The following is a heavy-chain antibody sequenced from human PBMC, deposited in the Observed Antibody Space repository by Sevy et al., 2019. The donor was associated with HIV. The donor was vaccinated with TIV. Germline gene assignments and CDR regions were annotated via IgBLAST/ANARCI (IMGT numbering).Heavy chain of an antibody. D-gene: IGHD3-22*01. CDR2: FDPEDAKT. J-gene: IGHJ4*02. V-gene: IGHV1-24*01. CDR3: ATTKDYYESSGDPFDY. CDR1: GYTPTQLS. Sequence: ASVKVSCKVSGYTPTQLSMHWVRLTPGKGLEWMASFDPEDAKTVYSQKFQGRLSMTEDTSTHTAYMELSSLRSEDTAVYYCATTKDYYESSGDPFDYWGQGTLVTVSS.